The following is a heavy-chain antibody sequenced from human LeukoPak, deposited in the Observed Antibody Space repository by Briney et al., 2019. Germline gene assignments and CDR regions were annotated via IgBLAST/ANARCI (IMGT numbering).Heavy chain of an antibody. J-gene: IGHJ4*02. CDR2: IYYSGST. CDR3: ARDSMAFL. V-gene: IGHV4-59*01. CDR1: GGSISSYY. Sequence: PSQTLSPTCTVSGGSISSYYWSWIRQPPGKGLEWIGYIYYSGSTNYNPSLKSRVTISVDTSKNQFSLKLSSVTAADTAVYYCARDSMAFLWGQGTLVTVSS. D-gene: IGHD3-3*02.